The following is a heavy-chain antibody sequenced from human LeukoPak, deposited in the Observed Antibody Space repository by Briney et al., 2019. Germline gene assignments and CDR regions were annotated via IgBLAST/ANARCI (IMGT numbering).Heavy chain of an antibody. D-gene: IGHD2-15*01. CDR2: IYYSGST. J-gene: IGHJ6*02. Sequence: PSETLSLTCAVYGGSFSGYYWSWIRQHPGKGLEWIGYIYYSGSTYYNPSLKSRVTISVDTSKNQFSLKLSSVTAADTAVYYCAREPGSPYYGMDVWGQGTTVTVSS. CDR3: AREPGSPYYGMDV. V-gene: IGHV4-34*01. CDR1: GGSFSGYY.